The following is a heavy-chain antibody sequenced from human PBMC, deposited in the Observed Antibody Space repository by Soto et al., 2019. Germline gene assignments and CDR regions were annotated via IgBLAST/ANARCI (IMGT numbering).Heavy chain of an antibody. V-gene: IGHV3-33*01. CDR2: IWYDGSNK. D-gene: IGHD3-16*02. Sequence: QVQLVESGGGVVQPGRSLRLSCAASGFTFSSYGMHWVRQAPGKGLEWVAVIWYDGSNKYYADSVKGRFTISRDNSKNTLYLQMNSLRAEDTAVYYCARERGFMITFGGVIVLLGMDVWGQGTTVTVSS. J-gene: IGHJ6*02. CDR1: GFTFSSYG. CDR3: ARERGFMITFGGVIVLLGMDV.